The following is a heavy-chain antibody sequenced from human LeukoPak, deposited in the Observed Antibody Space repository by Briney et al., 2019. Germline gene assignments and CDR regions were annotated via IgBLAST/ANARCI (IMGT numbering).Heavy chain of an antibody. CDR2: ISSGSSIM. D-gene: IGHD3-16*01. J-gene: IGHJ4*02. V-gene: IGHV3-48*02. Sequence: GGSLRLSCVASGFTFGSYSMNWVRQAPGKGLEWVSYISSGSSIMYYADSVKGRFSISRDNAKNSLFLRMDSLRDDDTAVYYCARVNVCPRCHFDYWGQGTLVTVSS. CDR1: GFTFGSYS. CDR3: ARVNVCPRCHFDY.